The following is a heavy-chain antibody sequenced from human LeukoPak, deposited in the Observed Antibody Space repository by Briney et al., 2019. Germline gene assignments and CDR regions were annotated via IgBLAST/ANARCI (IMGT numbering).Heavy chain of an antibody. V-gene: IGHV1-2*02. D-gene: IGHD1-1*01. CDR1: GYTITVYY. J-gene: IGHJ4*02. CDR2: INPNSGDT. CDR3: ARDRHWNQGNFDY. Sequence: ASVKVSFKASGYTITVYYIHWVRQAPGQGLEWMGWINPNSGDTNYAQKFQGRVTMTRDTSINTAFMELSRLRSDDTAVYYCARDRHWNQGNFDYWGQGTLVTVSS.